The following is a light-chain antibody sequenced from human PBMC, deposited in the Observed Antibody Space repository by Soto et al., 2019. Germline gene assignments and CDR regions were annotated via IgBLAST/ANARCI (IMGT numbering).Light chain of an antibody. V-gene: IGKV1-5*03. CDR1: QSISSW. Sequence: DIQMTQSPSTLSASVGDRVTITCRASQSISSWLAWYQHKPGKVPKLLIYKASTLDDGVPSRFSGSGSGTEFTLTISSLQPDDFATYYCQQYNTYSRTFGQGTKVEI. CDR2: KAS. J-gene: IGKJ1*01. CDR3: QQYNTYSRT.